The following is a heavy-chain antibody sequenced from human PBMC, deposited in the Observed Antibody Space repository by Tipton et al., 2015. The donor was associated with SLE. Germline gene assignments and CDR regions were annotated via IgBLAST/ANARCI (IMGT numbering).Heavy chain of an antibody. CDR1: GYTFTSYY. V-gene: IGHV1-46*01. CDR3: AREDHSTYIY. D-gene: IGHD4-11*01. CDR2: LNLSSGGT. Sequence: QLVQSGAEVKKPGASVKVSCKASGYTFTSYYMHWVRQAPGQGLEWMGILNLSSGGTTYAQKVQGRVTMTRDTSTSTVYMELSSLRSEDTAVYYCAREDHSTYIYWGQGILVTVSS. J-gene: IGHJ4*02.